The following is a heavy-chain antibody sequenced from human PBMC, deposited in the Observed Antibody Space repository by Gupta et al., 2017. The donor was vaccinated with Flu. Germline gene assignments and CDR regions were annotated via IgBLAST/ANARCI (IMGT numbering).Heavy chain of an antibody. Sequence: QLAMQESGPRLVQPSETLSLTCTVSGSPISTNSYFWGWIRQSPEKGLEWLGVVYYGGSTFYKPSMESRLTMSVHTSKSQFYLKLSSVTAADTAVYYCARGKAMVTFYFDSWGQGTQVTVSS. CDR1: GSPISTNSYF. J-gene: IGHJ4*02. CDR3: ARGKAMVTFYFDS. D-gene: IGHD5-18*01. CDR2: VYYGGST. V-gene: IGHV4-39*01.